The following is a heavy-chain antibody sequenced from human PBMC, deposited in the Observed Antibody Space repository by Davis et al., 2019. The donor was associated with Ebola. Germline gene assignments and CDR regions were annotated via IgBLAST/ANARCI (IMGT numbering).Heavy chain of an antibody. CDR2: ISGSGGST. Sequence: GGSLRLSCAASGFTFSSYAMNWVRQAPGKGLDWVSTISGSGGSTYYADSVKGRFTISRDNSKSTLYLQMNSLRADDTALYYCAKHRSASGGRYFDLWGRGTLVTVSS. CDR1: GFTFSSYA. J-gene: IGHJ2*01. CDR3: AKHRSASGGRYFDL. V-gene: IGHV3-23*01. D-gene: IGHD3-10*01.